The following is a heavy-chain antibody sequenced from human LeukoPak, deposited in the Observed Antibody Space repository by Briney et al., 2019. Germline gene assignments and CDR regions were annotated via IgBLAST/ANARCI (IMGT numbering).Heavy chain of an antibody. Sequence: PGGSLRLSCVASGFTFSSYSMNWVRQPPGKGLEWIGEINHSGSTNYNPSLKSRVTISVDTSKNQFSLKLSSVTAADTAVYYCARVWLDYGDCFDLWGRGTLVTVSS. CDR1: GFTFSSYS. D-gene: IGHD4-17*01. V-gene: IGHV4-34*01. CDR2: INHSGST. CDR3: ARVWLDYGDCFDL. J-gene: IGHJ2*01.